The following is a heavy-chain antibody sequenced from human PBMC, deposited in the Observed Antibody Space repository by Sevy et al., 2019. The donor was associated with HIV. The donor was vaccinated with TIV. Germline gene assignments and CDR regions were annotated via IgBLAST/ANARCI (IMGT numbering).Heavy chain of an antibody. CDR1: GFTFSSYS. J-gene: IGHJ4*02. D-gene: IGHD5-18*01. CDR3: ARRGVDTATFDY. Sequence: GGSLRLSCAASGFTFSSYSMNWVRQAPGKGLEWVSSISSSSSYIYYADSVKGRFTISRDNAKNSLYLQMNSLRAEDTAEYYCARRGVDTATFDYWGQGTLVTVSS. CDR2: ISSSSSYI. V-gene: IGHV3-21*01.